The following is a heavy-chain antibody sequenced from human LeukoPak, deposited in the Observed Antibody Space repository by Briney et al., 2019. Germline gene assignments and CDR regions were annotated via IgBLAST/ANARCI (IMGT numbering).Heavy chain of an antibody. CDR3: ARVPGLVPDVTTSRHRHGMDV. CDR2: ISSSSSYI. Sequence: PGGSLRLSCAASGFTFSSYSMNWLRQAPGKGLEWVSSISSSSSYIYYADSVKGRFTISGDNAKNSLYLQMNSLRAEDSAVYYCARVPGLVPDVTTSRHRHGMDVWGQGTTVTVSS. D-gene: IGHD3-3*01. CDR1: GFTFSSYS. J-gene: IGHJ6*02. V-gene: IGHV3-21*01.